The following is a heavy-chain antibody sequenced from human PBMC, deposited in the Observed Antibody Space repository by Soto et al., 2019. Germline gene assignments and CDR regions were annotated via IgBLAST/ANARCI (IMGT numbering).Heavy chain of an antibody. V-gene: IGHV3-23*01. Sequence: PGGSLRLSCAASGFTFSSYAMSWVRQAPGKGLEWVSAISGSGGSTYYADSVKGRFTISRDNSKNTLYLQMNSLRAEDTAVYYCAKGHRYFDWLFPSKDSYYYYGMDVWGQGTTVTVAS. CDR2: ISGSGGST. CDR3: AKGHRYFDWLFPSKDSYYYYGMDV. J-gene: IGHJ6*02. D-gene: IGHD3-9*01. CDR1: GFTFSSYA.